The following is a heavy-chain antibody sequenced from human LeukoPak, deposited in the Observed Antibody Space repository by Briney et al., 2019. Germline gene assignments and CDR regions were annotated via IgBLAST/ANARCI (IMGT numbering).Heavy chain of an antibody. D-gene: IGHD3-10*01. J-gene: IGHJ4*02. CDR1: GGSISSGSYY. Sequence: SETLSLTCTVSGGSISSGSYYWSWIRQPAGKGLEWIGRIYTSGSTNYNPSLKSRVTISLDTSKNQFSLKLSSVTAADTAVYYCARGLVYYYGSGSYFFDYWGQGTMVTVSS. V-gene: IGHV4-61*02. CDR3: ARGLVYYYGSGSYFFDY. CDR2: IYTSGST.